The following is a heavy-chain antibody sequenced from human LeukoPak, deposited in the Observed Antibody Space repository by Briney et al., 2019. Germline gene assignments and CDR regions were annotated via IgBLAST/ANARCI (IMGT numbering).Heavy chain of an antibody. J-gene: IGHJ6*03. CDR2: ISSSGSTI. D-gene: IGHD1-1*01. CDR3: ARGSGYYYDYMDV. Sequence: GGSLRLSCAASGFTFSSYELNWVRHAPGRGLERVSYISSSGSTIYYADSVKGRFTISRDNDKNSLYLQMNSLRAEDTAVYYCARGSGYYYDYMDVWGKGTTVTISS. V-gene: IGHV3-48*03. CDR1: GFTFSSYE.